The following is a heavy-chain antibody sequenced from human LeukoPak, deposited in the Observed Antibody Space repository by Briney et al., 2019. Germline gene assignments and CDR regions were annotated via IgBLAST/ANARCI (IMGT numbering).Heavy chain of an antibody. CDR2: IYYSGST. Sequence: SETPSLTCTVSGGSVSSGSYYWSWIRQPPGEGLEWIGYIYYSGSTNYNPSLKSRVTISVDTSKNQFSLKLSSVTAADTAVYYCASSVGSSWTVRLWGQGTLVTVSS. CDR1: GGSVSSGSYY. V-gene: IGHV4-61*01. CDR3: ASSVGSSWTVRL. D-gene: IGHD6-13*01. J-gene: IGHJ4*02.